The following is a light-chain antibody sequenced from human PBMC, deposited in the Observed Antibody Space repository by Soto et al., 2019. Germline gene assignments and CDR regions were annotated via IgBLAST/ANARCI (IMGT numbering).Light chain of an antibody. Sequence: EIVSTQSPGTLSLSPGERATLSCRASQSVSNYLAWYQRKPGQAPRLLIYGASSRATGIPDRFSGSGSGTDFTLTISRLEPEDFAVYYCHQYGGSPQTFGQGTKV. CDR1: QSVSNY. J-gene: IGKJ1*01. V-gene: IGKV3-20*01. CDR2: GAS. CDR3: HQYGGSPQT.